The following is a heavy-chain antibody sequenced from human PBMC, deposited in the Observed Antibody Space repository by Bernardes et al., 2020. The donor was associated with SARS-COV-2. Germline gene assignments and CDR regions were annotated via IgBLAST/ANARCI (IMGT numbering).Heavy chain of an antibody. V-gene: IGHV4-59*01. Sequence: TLSLTCTVSGGSISAYYWSWFRQPPGKGLEWIGYLYYTGSTNYNPPLQSRVTISVDTSKNQFSLKLSSVTAADTAVYYCARGFDYWGQGILVTVSS. CDR3: ARGFDY. J-gene: IGHJ4*02. CDR2: LYYTGST. CDR1: GGSISAYY.